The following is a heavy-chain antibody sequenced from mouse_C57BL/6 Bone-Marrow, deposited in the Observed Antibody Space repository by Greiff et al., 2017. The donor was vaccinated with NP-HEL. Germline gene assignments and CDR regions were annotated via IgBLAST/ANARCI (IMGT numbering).Heavy chain of an antibody. CDR2: IWSGGST. CDR3: ATHSNYDAMDY. D-gene: IGHD2-5*01. CDR1: GFSLTSYG. Sequence: QVQLKQSGPGLVQPSQCLSITCTASGFSLTSYGVHWVRQPPGKGLEWLGVIWSGGSTDYNAAFISSLSISKDNSKSHIFFKMNSLQADDTAIYYCATHSNYDAMDYWGQGTSVTVSS. J-gene: IGHJ4*01. V-gene: IGHV2-4*01.